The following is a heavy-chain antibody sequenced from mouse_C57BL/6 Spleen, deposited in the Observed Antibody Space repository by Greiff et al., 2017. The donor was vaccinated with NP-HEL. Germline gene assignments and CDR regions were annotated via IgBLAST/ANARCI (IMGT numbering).Heavy chain of an antibody. CDR3: ARSGSTEKDY. CDR1: GYTFTSYW. CDR2: FIPSIGGT. Sequence: QVQLQQPGTELVKPGASVKLSCKASGYTFTSYWMHWVKQRPGQGLEWIGNFIPSIGGTNYNGKFKGKATLTADKSSSTAYMQLSSLTSEDAALYFCARSGSTEKDYWGQGTTLTVSS. V-gene: IGHV1-53*01. J-gene: IGHJ2*01. D-gene: IGHD1-1*01.